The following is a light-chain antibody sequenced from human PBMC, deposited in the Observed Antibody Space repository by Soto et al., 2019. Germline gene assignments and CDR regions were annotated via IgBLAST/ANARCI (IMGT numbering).Light chain of an antibody. Sequence: QSVLTQPASVSGSPGQSITISCTGTNSDVGGYNYVSWYQQHPGKAPKLMISDVSNRPSGVSNRFSGYKSGNTASLTISGLQAEDEADYYCSSYTGSSVIFGGGTKLTVL. CDR1: NSDVGGYNY. J-gene: IGLJ2*01. CDR3: SSYTGSSVI. CDR2: DVS. V-gene: IGLV2-14*01.